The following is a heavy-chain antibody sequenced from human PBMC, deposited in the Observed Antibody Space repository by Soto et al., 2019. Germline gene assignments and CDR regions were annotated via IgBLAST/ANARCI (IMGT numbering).Heavy chain of an antibody. D-gene: IGHD2-15*01. CDR3: GRVVPAVWYFDL. Sequence: ASVKVSCKASGYAFTSYGISWVRQAPGQGLEWMGWISAYNGNTNYAQKLQGRVTMTTDTSTSTAYMELRSLRSDDTAVYYCGRVVPAVWYFDLWGRGTLVTVSS. V-gene: IGHV1-18*01. J-gene: IGHJ2*01. CDR1: GYAFTSYG. CDR2: ISAYNGNT.